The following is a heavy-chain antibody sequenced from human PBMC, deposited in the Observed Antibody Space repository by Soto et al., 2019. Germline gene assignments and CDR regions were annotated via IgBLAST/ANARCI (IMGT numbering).Heavy chain of an antibody. CDR2: IDYIGNT. Sequence: SETLSLTCSGSEGSIGSDYWSWIRQPPGKGLEWLGNIDYIGNTNYNPSLKSRVTMSIDTSKNRFSLKLASLTTEDTAVYYCARIFDNAVHGKRLAPWAQGTPV. D-gene: IGHD1-20*01. J-gene: IGHJ5*02. V-gene: IGHV4-59*01. CDR1: EGSIGSDY. CDR3: ARIFDNAVHGKRLAP.